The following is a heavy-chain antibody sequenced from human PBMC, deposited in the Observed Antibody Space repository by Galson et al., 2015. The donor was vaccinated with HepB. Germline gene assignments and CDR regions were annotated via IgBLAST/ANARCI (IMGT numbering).Heavy chain of an antibody. J-gene: IGHJ6*02. Sequence: SLRLSCAASGFTFSSYGMHWVRQAPGKGLEWVAVISYDGSNKYYADSVKGQFTISRDNSKNTLYLQMNSLRAEDTAVYYCAKDRGVVVAATLGYYGMDVWGQGTTVTVSS. V-gene: IGHV3-30*18. CDR3: AKDRGVVVAATLGYYGMDV. CDR2: ISYDGSNK. D-gene: IGHD2-15*01. CDR1: GFTFSSYG.